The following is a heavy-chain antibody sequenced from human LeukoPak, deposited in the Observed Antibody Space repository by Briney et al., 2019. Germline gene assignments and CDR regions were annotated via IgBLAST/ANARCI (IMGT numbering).Heavy chain of an antibody. CDR3: TRRDYYDVLTGPDV. CDR2: IRNKDNSYAT. V-gene: IGHV3-73*01. CDR1: GFIFSGST. D-gene: IGHD3-9*01. Sequence: GGPLRLSCAASGFIFSGSTIQWVRQASGKGLEWIGRIRNKDNSYATAYVASVKGRFTISRDDSKNTAYLQMNSLKTEDTAVYYCTRRDYYDVLTGPDVWGKGTTVTVSS. J-gene: IGHJ6*04.